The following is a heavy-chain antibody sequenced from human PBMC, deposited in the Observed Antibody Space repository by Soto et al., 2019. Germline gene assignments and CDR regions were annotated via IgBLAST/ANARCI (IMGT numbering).Heavy chain of an antibody. V-gene: IGHV5-10-1*01. Sequence: GESLRISCKGSGYSFTSYWISWVRQMPGKGLEWMGRIDPSDSYTNYSPSFQGHVTISADKSISTAYLQWSSLKASDTAMYYCARHGSTYYYDSSGSGMDVWGQGTTVTVSS. CDR1: GYSFTSYW. D-gene: IGHD3-22*01. J-gene: IGHJ6*02. CDR2: IDPSDSYT. CDR3: ARHGSTYYYDSSGSGMDV.